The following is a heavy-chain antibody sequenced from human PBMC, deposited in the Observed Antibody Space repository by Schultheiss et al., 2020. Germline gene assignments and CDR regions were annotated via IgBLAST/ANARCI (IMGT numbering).Heavy chain of an antibody. CDR3: ARLKGRGVLDY. D-gene: IGHD3-10*01. V-gene: IGHV4-39*01. Sequence: SETLSLTCTVSGGSISSSSYYWGWIRQPPGKGLEWIGSIYYSGSTYYNPSLKSRVTISVDTSKNQFSLKLSSVTAEDTAVYYCARLKGRGVLDYWGQGTLVTVSS. CDR1: GGSISSSSYY. J-gene: IGHJ4*02. CDR2: IYYSGST.